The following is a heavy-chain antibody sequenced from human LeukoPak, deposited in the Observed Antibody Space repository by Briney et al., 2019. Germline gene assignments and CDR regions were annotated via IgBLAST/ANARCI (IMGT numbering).Heavy chain of an antibody. CDR2: IYHSGST. CDR1: GGSISSSNW. Sequence: PSETLSLTCAVSGGSISSSNWWSWVRQPPGKGLEWIGEIYHSGSTNYNPSLKSRVTISVDKSKNQFSLKLSSVTAADTAVYYCARVLRFLEWLPSWFDPWGQGTLVTVSS. CDR3: ARVLRFLEWLPSWFDP. D-gene: IGHD3-3*01. J-gene: IGHJ5*02. V-gene: IGHV4-4*02.